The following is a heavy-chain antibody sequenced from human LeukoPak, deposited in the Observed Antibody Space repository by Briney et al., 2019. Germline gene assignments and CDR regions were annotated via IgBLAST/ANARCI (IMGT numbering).Heavy chain of an antibody. CDR3: ARITMVRGVNGSRNVPWFDP. J-gene: IGHJ5*02. CDR2: TYYRSKWYN. Sequence: SQTLSLTCAISGDSVSSNSAAWNWIRQSPSRGLEWLGRTYYRSKWYNDYAVSVKSRITINPDTSKNQFSLQLNSVTPEDTAVYYCARITMVRGVNGSRNVPWFDPWGQGTLVTVSS. CDR1: GDSVSSNSAA. D-gene: IGHD3-10*01. V-gene: IGHV6-1*01.